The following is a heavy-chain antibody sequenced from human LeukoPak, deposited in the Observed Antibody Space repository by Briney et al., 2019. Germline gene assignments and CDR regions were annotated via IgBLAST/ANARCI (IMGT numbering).Heavy chain of an antibody. J-gene: IGHJ6*03. Sequence: ASVKVSCKASGYTFTGYYMHWVRQAPGQGLEWMGWINPNSGGTNYAQKFQGRVTMTRDTSINTAYMELSRLRSDDTAAYYCARGGLPIYYYYIDVWGKGTTVTVSS. CDR2: INPNSGGT. CDR3: ARGGLPIYYYYIDV. V-gene: IGHV1-2*02. D-gene: IGHD3-16*01. CDR1: GYTFTGYY.